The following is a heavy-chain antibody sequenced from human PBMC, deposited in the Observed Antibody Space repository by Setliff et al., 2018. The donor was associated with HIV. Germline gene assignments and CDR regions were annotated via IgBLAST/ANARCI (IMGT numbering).Heavy chain of an antibody. J-gene: IGHJ4*02. CDR1: GYTFTSYG. V-gene: IGHV1-18*01. CDR3: ARGTYYYDSSGYLAAGHFDY. Sequence: ASVKVSCKASGYTFTSYGFSWVRQAPGQGLEWMGWISAYNGHTNYAQKLQGRVTMTTDTSTSTAYMELRSLRSDDTAVYYCARGTYYYDSSGYLAAGHFDYWGQGTLVTVSS. D-gene: IGHD3-22*01. CDR2: ISAYNGHT.